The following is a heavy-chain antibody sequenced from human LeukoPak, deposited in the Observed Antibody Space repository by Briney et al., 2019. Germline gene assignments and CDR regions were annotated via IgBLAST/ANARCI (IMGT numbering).Heavy chain of an antibody. J-gene: IGHJ3*02. CDR3: AREASDAFDI. V-gene: IGHV3-33*01. CDR2: IWYDGSNK. Sequence: GGSLRLSCAASGFTFSSYDIHWVRQAPGKGLEWVALIWYDGSNKNYADSVKCRFTISRDNSKNTLFLQMNSLRAEDTAVYYCAREASDAFDIWGQGTMVTVSS. CDR1: GFTFSSYD.